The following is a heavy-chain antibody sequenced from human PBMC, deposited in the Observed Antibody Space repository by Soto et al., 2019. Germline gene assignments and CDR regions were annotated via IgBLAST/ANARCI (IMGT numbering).Heavy chain of an antibody. CDR3: ARRRRGYSGYGANDAFDI. J-gene: IGHJ3*02. D-gene: IGHD5-12*01. CDR2: IYPGDSDT. V-gene: IGHV5-51*03. CDR1: GYSFTSYW. Sequence: GESLKISCKGSGYSFTSYWIGWVRQMPGKGLEWMGIIYPGDSDTRYSPSFQGQVTISADKSISTAYLQWSSLKASDTAMYYCARRRRGYSGYGANDAFDIWGQGTMVTVSS.